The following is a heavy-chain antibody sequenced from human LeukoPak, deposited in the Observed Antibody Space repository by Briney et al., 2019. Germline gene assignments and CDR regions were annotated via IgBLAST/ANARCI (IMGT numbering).Heavy chain of an antibody. CDR2: IYSGGGT. V-gene: IGHV3-53*01. J-gene: IGHJ3*02. Sequence: ETLSLTCTVSGGSISSYYWSWVRQAPGKGLEWVSVIYSGGGTYYADSVKGRFTISRDNSKNTLYLQMNSLRAEDTAVYYCAREDPGDLDAFDIWGQGTMVTVSS. D-gene: IGHD2-21*02. CDR3: AREDPGDLDAFDI. CDR1: GGSISSYY.